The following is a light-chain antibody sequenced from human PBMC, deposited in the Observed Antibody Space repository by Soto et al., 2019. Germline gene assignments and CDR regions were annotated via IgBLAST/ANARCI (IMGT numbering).Light chain of an antibody. CDR1: QSVSNN. Sequence: EIVLTQSPATLSVSPGERATLSCRASQSVSNNLAWFQQKPGQAPSLLIYGASTRATGIPARFSGSGSGTEFTLTISSLQSEDFAVYYCQQYNKWPLWTFGQGTKVDIK. J-gene: IGKJ1*01. CDR2: GAS. V-gene: IGKV3-15*01. CDR3: QQYNKWPLWT.